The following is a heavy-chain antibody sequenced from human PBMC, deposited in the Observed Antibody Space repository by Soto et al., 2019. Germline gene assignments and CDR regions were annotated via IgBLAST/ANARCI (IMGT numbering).Heavy chain of an antibody. J-gene: IGHJ4*02. V-gene: IGHV3-30-3*01. CDR2: TAYDGSNK. CDR1: GFTFSYYT. CDR3: ARDIVRSGSLAFDY. D-gene: IGHD1-26*01. Sequence: GGSLRLSCAASGFTFSYYTMHWVRQAPGKGLEWVALTAYDGSNKYYADSVRGRFSISRDNSKNTLYLQMNSLRPEDTAVYYCARDIVRSGSLAFDYWGQGALVTVSS.